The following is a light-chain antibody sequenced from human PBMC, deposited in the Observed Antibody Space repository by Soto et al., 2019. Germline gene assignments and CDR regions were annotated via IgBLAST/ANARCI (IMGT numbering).Light chain of an antibody. CDR1: QTISTF. Sequence: DIQLTQSPSSLSASVGDRVSITCRTSQTISTFLNWYHHRPGQAPKLLIYSISNLQSGVPSRFSGGGAETEFPLTISSLQPEDFGSYSCQQTYNLPPTFGGGTRVQIK. CDR2: SIS. V-gene: IGKV1-39*01. J-gene: IGKJ4*01. CDR3: QQTYNLPPT.